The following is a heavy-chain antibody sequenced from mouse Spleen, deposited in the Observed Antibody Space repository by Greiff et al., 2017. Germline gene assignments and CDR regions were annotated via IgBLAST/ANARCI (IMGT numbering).Heavy chain of an antibody. Sequence: QVQLKESGPELVKPGASVKISCKASGYAFSSSWMNWVKQRPGKGLEWIGRIYPGDGDPNYNGKFKGKATLTADKSSSTAYMQLSSLTSEDSAVYFCARSRGNHGYAMDYWGQGTSVTVSS. V-gene: IGHV1-82*01. D-gene: IGHD2-1*01. J-gene: IGHJ4*01. CDR1: GYAFSSSW. CDR2: IYPGDGDP. CDR3: ARSRGNHGYAMDY.